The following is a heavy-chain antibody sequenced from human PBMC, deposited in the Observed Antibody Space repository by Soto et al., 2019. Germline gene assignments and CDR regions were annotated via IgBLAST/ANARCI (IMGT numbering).Heavy chain of an antibody. CDR1: GGTFSSYA. Sequence: QVQLVQSGAEVKKPGSSVKVSCQASGGTFSSYAISWVRQAPGQGLEWMGGIIPIFGTANYAQKFQGRVTITADKSTSTAYMELSSLRAEDTAVYYCARDVEAYSSGWSRSVGMDVWGQGTTVTVSS. D-gene: IGHD6-19*01. J-gene: IGHJ6*02. V-gene: IGHV1-69*06. CDR3: ARDVEAYSSGWSRSVGMDV. CDR2: IIPIFGTA.